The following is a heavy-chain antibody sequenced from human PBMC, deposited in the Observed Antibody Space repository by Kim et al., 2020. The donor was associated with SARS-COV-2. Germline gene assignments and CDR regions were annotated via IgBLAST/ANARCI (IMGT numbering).Heavy chain of an antibody. J-gene: IGHJ4*02. CDR1: GFTFSSYA. CDR3: ATIRRGYSYGLFDY. V-gene: IGHV3-30*04. CDR2: ISYDGSNK. D-gene: IGHD5-18*01. Sequence: GGSLRLSCAASGFTFSSYAMHWVRQAPGKGLEWVAVISYDGSNKYYADSVKGRFTISRDNSKNTLYLQMNSLRAEDTAVYYCATIRRGYSYGLFDYWGQGTLVTVSS.